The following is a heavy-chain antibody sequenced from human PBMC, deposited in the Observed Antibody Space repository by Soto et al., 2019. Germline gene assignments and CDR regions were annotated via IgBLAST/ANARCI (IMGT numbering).Heavy chain of an antibody. D-gene: IGHD3-22*01. CDR2: ISAYNGNT. CDR3: ARRQGYYDSSGYTEDY. CDR1: GYTFTSYG. Sequence: QVQLVQSGAEVKKPGASVKVSCKASGYTFTSYGISWVRQAPGQGLEWMGWISAYNGNTNYAQKLQGRVTMTXXTXTXIAYMELRSLRSDDTAVYYCARRQGYYDSSGYTEDYWGQGTLVTVSS. J-gene: IGHJ4*02. V-gene: IGHV1-18*01.